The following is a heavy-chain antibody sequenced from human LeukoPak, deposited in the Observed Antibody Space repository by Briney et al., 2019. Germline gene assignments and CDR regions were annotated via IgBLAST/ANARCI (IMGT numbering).Heavy chain of an antibody. J-gene: IGHJ4*02. CDR3: ARGGSSIAVAGHFDY. CDR1: GFTFSSYD. D-gene: IGHD6-19*01. Sequence: PGGSLRLSCAASGFTFSSYDMHWVRHATGKGLEWVSAIGTAGDTYYPGSVKGRFTISRENAKNSLYLQMNSLRAGDTAVYYCARGGSSIAVAGHFDYWGQGTLVTVSS. CDR2: IGTAGDT. V-gene: IGHV3-13*01.